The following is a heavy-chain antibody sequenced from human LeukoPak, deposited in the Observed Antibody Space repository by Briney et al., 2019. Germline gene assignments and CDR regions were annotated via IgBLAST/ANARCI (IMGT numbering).Heavy chain of an antibody. CDR1: GLTFSRHA. J-gene: IGHJ4*02. Sequence: PGGSLRLSCAASGLTFSRHAVHWVRQAPGKGLEWVAAIWYDGSNKYYADSVKGRFTISRDNSKNTLYLQMNSLRAEDTAVYYCARDPYGSGSYGVYWGQGTLVTVSS. V-gene: IGHV3-33*08. D-gene: IGHD3-10*01. CDR2: IWYDGSNK. CDR3: ARDPYGSGSYGVY.